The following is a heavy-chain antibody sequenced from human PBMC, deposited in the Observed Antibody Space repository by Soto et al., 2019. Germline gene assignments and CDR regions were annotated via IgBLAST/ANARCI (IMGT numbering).Heavy chain of an antibody. CDR3: ARAPLLYYDFWSGFGYYYGMDV. D-gene: IGHD3-3*01. CDR1: GYTFTSYD. J-gene: IGHJ6*02. Sequence: ASVKVSCKASGYTFTSYDINWVRQATGQGLEWMGWMNPNSGNTGYAQKFQGRVTMTRNTSISTAYMELSSLRSEDTAVYYCARAPLLYYDFWSGFGYYYGMDVWGQGTTVTVSS. V-gene: IGHV1-8*01. CDR2: MNPNSGNT.